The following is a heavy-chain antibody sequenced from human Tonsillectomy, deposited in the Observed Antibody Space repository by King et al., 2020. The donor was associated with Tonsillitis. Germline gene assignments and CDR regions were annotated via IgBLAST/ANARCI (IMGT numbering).Heavy chain of an antibody. CDR3: ARKRIANYFDY. D-gene: IGHD2/OR15-2a*01. J-gene: IGHJ4*02. CDR1: GFTFSSYG. V-gene: IGHV3-23*04. Sequence: VQLVESGGGLVQPGGSLRLSCAASGFTFSSYGMSWVRQAPGKGLEWVSSISSSGSNTYYADSVKGRFTIPSDNSAHTLYLQVNSLRAEDTAVYYCARKRIANYFDYWGQGTLVTVSS. CDR2: ISSSGSNT.